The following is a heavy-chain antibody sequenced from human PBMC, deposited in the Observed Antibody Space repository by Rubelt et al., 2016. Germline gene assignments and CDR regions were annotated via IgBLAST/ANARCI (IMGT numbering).Heavy chain of an antibody. Sequence: QVQLQESGPRLVEPSGTLSLTCAVSGVSISSGNWWSWIRQPPGKGLEWIGYIYYSGSTNYNPSLKSRVTITVDTSNNQLSRKLSSGTAAETAVDYCAREGTRQDYYFDYWGQGTLVTVSS. CDR1: GVSISSGNW. V-gene: IGHV4-4*02. D-gene: IGHD3-10*01. CDR3: AREGTRQDYYFDY. J-gene: IGHJ4*02. CDR2: IYYSGST.